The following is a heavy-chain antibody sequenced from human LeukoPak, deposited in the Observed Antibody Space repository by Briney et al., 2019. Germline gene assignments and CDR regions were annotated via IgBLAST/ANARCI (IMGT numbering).Heavy chain of an antibody. CDR1: GFGFSSYA. Sequence: GGSLRLSCAASGFGFSSYAMSWVRQAPGKGLEWVSAISAGGGSTYYADSMEGRFTISRDNSKNTLYLQVNSLKAEDTAVYYCAKAEGSGNQPFDYWGQGILVTVSS. CDR3: AKAEGSGNQPFDY. D-gene: IGHD3-10*01. V-gene: IGHV3-23*01. J-gene: IGHJ4*02. CDR2: ISAGGGST.